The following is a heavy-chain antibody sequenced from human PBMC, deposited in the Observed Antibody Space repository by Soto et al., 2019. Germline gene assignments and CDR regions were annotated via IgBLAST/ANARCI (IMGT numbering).Heavy chain of an antibody. Sequence: SETQSLTYTVAGGYSVSSSYYWGCISQPPGKGLEWIGNIYYSGNTFYNPSLKSRVTISVDTSKNQFYLHLTSVTAADTAIFYCASIAAPGTTHFDYWGQGTLVTVSS. V-gene: IGHV4-39*01. CDR3: ASIAAPGTTHFDY. CDR2: IYYSGNT. J-gene: IGHJ4*02. CDR1: GGYSVSSSYY. D-gene: IGHD6-13*01.